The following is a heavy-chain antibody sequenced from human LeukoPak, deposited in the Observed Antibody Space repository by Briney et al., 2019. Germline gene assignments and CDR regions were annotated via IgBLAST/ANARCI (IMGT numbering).Heavy chain of an antibody. V-gene: IGHV1-18*01. J-gene: IGHJ4*02. CDR1: GYTFTIYG. CDR3: AREQIWFGELPFDY. Sequence: ASVTVSFKGSGYTFTIYGISWVRQAPGQGLEWMGWISAYNGNTNYAQKLQGRVTMTTDTSTSTAYMELRSLRSDDTAVYYCAREQIWFGELPFDYGGQGTLVTVSS. CDR2: ISAYNGNT. D-gene: IGHD3-10*01.